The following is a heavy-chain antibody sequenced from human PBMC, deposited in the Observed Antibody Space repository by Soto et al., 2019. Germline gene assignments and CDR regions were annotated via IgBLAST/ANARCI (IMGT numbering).Heavy chain of an antibody. CDR2: INAGNGYT. J-gene: IGHJ4*02. CDR1: GYTFTTLS. V-gene: IGHV1-3*01. CDR3: ARQHCGDYCSADY. D-gene: IGHD2-21*02. Sequence: QVQLEQSGAEVRRSGASVKVSCKASGYTFTTLSMHWVRQAPGQRLEWMGYINAGNGYTKYSQNFQGRVTITRDTLASTAYMELSSLRSEDTAVYSCARQHCGDYCSADYWGQGTLVTVSS.